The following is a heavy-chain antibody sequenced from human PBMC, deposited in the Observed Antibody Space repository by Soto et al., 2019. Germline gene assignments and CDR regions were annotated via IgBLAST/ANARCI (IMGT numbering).Heavy chain of an antibody. CDR2: IWYDGSNK. CDR1: GFTFSSYG. Sequence: GGSLRLSCAASGFTFSSYGMHWVRQAPGKGLEWVAVIWYDGSNKYYADSVKGRFTISRDNSKNTLYLQMNSLRAEDTAVYYCARDPHPNRITIFGVVTHPYYYYGMDVWGQGTTVTVSS. D-gene: IGHD3-3*01. CDR3: ARDPHPNRITIFGVVTHPYYYYGMDV. V-gene: IGHV3-33*01. J-gene: IGHJ6*02.